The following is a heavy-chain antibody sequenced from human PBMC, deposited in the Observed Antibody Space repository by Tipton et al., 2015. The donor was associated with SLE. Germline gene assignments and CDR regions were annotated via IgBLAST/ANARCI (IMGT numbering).Heavy chain of an antibody. CDR2: IRYDGTNK. V-gene: IGHV3-30*02. J-gene: IGHJ3*02. CDR3: AKDWGGLEGAAHSFDI. Sequence: SLRLSCAASGFTFNTYAMHWVRQAPGKGLEWVAFIRYDGTNKYYADSVKGRFTISRDNSKDTLYLQMSSLRVEDTAVYYCAKDWGGLEGAAHSFDIWGPGTMVIVSS. D-gene: IGHD3-16*01. CDR1: GFTFNTYA.